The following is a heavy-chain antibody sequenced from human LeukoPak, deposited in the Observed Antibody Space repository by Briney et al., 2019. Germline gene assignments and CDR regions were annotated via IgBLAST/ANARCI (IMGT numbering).Heavy chain of an antibody. J-gene: IGHJ5*02. CDR3: ARGASNYGSFWFDP. D-gene: IGHD4-11*01. V-gene: IGHV4-31*03. CDR1: GGSIRSGGYY. Sequence: PSETLSLTCTVSGGSIRSGGYYRSWIRQHPGKGLEWIGNIYYSGSTSYNPSLKSRVTISVDTSKNQFSLRLNSVTAADTAVYYCARGASNYGSFWFDPWGQGTLVTVSS. CDR2: IYYSGST.